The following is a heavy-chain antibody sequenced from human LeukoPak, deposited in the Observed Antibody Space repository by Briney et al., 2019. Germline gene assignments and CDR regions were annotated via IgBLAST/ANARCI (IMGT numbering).Heavy chain of an antibody. D-gene: IGHD6-13*01. CDR3: ARNKVAAGSDWFDP. J-gene: IGHJ5*02. CDR2: INHSGGT. CDR1: GGSFSGYY. Sequence: SETLSLTCAVYGGSFSGYYWSWIRQPPGKGLEWIGEINHSGGTNYNPSLKSRVTISVDTSKNQFSLKLSSVTAADTAVYYCARNKVAAGSDWFDPWGQGTLVTVSS. V-gene: IGHV4-34*01.